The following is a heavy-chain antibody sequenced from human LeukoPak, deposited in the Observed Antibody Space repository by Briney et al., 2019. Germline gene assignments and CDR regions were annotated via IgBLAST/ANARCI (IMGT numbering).Heavy chain of an antibody. D-gene: IGHD3-10*01. V-gene: IGHV3-23*01. CDR3: AKDRRPYYGSGSYPYYFDY. Sequence: GGSLRLSCAASGFTFSSYAMSWVRQAPGKGLEWVSAISGSGGSTCYADSVKGRFTISRDNSKNTLYLQMNSLRAEDTAVYYCAKDRRPYYGSGSYPYYFDYWGQGTLVTVSS. J-gene: IGHJ4*02. CDR2: ISGSGGST. CDR1: GFTFSSYA.